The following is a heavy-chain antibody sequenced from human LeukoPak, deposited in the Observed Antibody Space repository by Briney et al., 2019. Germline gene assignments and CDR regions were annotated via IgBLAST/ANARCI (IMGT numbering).Heavy chain of an antibody. D-gene: IGHD4-23*01. Sequence: GGSLRLSCAGSGFTFSSYWMSWVRQAPGKGLEWVANMNQDGSEKNYLDSVKGRFTISRDNAKNSLHSQMNSLRAEDTAVYYCARDRGYSNFDYWGQGTLVTVSS. CDR3: ARDRGYSNFDY. CDR2: MNQDGSEK. V-gene: IGHV3-7*01. J-gene: IGHJ4*02. CDR1: GFTFSSYW.